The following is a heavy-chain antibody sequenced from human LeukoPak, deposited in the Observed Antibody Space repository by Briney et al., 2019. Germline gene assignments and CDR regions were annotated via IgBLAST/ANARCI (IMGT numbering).Heavy chain of an antibody. CDR1: GGSISSYY. Sequence: SETLSLTCTVSGGSISSYYWSWIRQPAGKGLEWIGRIYTSGSTNYNPSLKSRVTMSVDTSKNQFSLKLSSVTAADTAVYYCASGVVPAANYYYYYMDVWGKGTTVTVSS. J-gene: IGHJ6*03. D-gene: IGHD2-2*01. CDR3: ASGVVPAANYYYYYMDV. V-gene: IGHV4-4*07. CDR2: IYTSGST.